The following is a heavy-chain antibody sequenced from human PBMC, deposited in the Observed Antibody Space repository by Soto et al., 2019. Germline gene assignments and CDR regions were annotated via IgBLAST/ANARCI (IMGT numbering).Heavy chain of an antibody. V-gene: IGHV4-34*01. CDR1: GGSFSGYY. CDR2: INHCGST. D-gene: IGHD2-2*01. Sequence: QVQLQQWGAGLLKPSETLSLTCAVYGGSFSGYYWSWIRQPPGKGLEWIGVINHCGSTNYYPSLKTSVTTSVDTTKHQFALKQSSVTAADTAVYYCARGYRSVPANYCYYYMDVWGKGTTVTVS. CDR3: ARGYRSVPANYCYYYMDV. J-gene: IGHJ6*03.